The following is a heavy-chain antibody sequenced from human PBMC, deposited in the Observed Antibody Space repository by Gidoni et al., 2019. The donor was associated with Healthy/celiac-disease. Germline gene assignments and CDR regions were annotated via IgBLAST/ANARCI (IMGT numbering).Heavy chain of an antibody. Sequence: QVQLVQSGAEVKTPGASVKVSCKASGYTFAGYYMHWVRQAPGQGLEWMGWINPNSGGTNYAQKFQGRVTMTRDTSNSTAYMELSRLRSDDTAVYYCAREGGRQSYYYGMDVWGQGTTVTVSS. CDR3: AREGGRQSYYYGMDV. D-gene: IGHD3-16*01. V-gene: IGHV1-2*02. CDR1: GYTFAGYY. CDR2: INPNSGGT. J-gene: IGHJ6*02.